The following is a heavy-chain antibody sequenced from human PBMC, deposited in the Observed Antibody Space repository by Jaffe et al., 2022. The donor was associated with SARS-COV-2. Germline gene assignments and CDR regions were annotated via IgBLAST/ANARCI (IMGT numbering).Heavy chain of an antibody. CDR1: GFTFSSYG. V-gene: IGHV3-30*18. Sequence: QVQLVESGGGVVQPGRSLRLSCAASGFTFSSYGMHWVRQAPGKGLEWVAVISYDGSNKYYADSVKGRFTISRDNSKNTLYLQMNSLRAEDTAVYYCAKNAYYDFWSGYYSRAHPQYYYYYYGMDVWGQGTTVTVSS. J-gene: IGHJ6*02. CDR3: AKNAYYDFWSGYYSRAHPQYYYYYYGMDV. D-gene: IGHD3-3*01. CDR2: ISYDGSNK.